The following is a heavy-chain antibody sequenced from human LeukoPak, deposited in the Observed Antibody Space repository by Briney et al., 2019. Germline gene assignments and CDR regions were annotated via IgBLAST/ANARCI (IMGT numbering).Heavy chain of an antibody. CDR3: AKGRGSGAYNYFDV. CDR2: LSGSGGSS. D-gene: IGHD6-25*01. J-gene: IGHJ5*02. CDR1: GFTFSSYA. Sequence: GGSLRLSCTASGFTFSSYAMNWVRQAPGMGLEWVSSLSGSGGSSYYADSVKGRFTISRDNSNNTVYLQMHSLRVDDSAVYFCAKGRGSGAYNYFDVWGQGSLVTVSS. V-gene: IGHV3-23*01.